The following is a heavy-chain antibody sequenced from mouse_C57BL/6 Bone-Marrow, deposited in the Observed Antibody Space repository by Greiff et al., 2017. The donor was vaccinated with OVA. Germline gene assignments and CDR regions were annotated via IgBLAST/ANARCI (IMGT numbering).Heavy chain of an antibody. CDR2: IDPSDSYT. D-gene: IGHD1-1*01. J-gene: IGHJ2*01. V-gene: IGHV1-69*01. CDR1: GYTFTSSW. CDR3: ATYYYGSSYSY. Sequence: QVQLQQPGAELVMPGASVKLSCKASGYTFTSSWMHWVKQRPGQGLEWIGEIDPSDSYTNYNQKFKGKSTLTVDKSSSTAYMQLSSLSSEDSAVYYCATYYYGSSYSYGGQGTTLTVSS.